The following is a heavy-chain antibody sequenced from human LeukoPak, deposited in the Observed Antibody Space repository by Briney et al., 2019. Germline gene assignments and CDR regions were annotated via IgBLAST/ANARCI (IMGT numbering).Heavy chain of an antibody. CDR3: ARRGDGDFPFDY. V-gene: IGHV3-30*02. D-gene: IGHD4-17*01. CDR1: GFTFSSYG. CDR2: IRYDGSNK. J-gene: IGHJ4*02. Sequence: GGSLRLSCAASGFTFSSYGMHWVRQAPGKGLEWVAFIRYDGSNKYYADSVKGRFTISRDNSKNTLYLQMNSLRAEDTAVYYCARRGDGDFPFDYWGQGTLVTVSS.